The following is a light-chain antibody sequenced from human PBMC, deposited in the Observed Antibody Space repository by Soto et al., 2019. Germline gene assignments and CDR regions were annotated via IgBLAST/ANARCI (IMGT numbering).Light chain of an antibody. CDR3: KQYISYCT. Sequence: DIQMTQSPSTLAASIGDRVTITCRASQSISNWLAWYQQKPGKAPKLLIYKASNLESGVPSRFSGSGSGTEFTLTISSLQPDDFATYYCKQYISYCTFGQGTKVETK. CDR2: KAS. CDR1: QSISNW. V-gene: IGKV1-5*03. J-gene: IGKJ1*01.